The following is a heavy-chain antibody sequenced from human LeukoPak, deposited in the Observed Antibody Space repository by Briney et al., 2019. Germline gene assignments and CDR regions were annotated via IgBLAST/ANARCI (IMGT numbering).Heavy chain of an antibody. CDR2: FDPEDGET. V-gene: IGHV1-24*01. CDR3: ATGGRLRYFDWLGR. J-gene: IGHJ4*02. D-gene: IGHD3-9*01. Sequence: GASVKVSCKVSGYTLTELSMHWVRQAPGKGLEWMGGFDPEDGETIYAQKFQGRVTMTEDTSTDTAYMELSSLRSEDTAVYYCATGGRLRYFDWLGRWGQGTLVIVSS. CDR1: GYTLTELS.